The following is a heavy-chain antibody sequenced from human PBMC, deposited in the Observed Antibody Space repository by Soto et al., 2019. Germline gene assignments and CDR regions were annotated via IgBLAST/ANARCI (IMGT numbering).Heavy chain of an antibody. CDR2: INWNGGST. CDR3: ARDRGDSLLDAFDI. D-gene: IGHD4-17*01. Sequence: SGGSLRLSCAASGFTFDDYGMSWVRQAPGKGLEWVSGINWNGGSTGYADSVKGRFTISRDNAKNSLYLQMNSLRAEDTALYHCARDRGDSLLDAFDIWGQGTMVTVSS. CDR1: GFTFDDYG. J-gene: IGHJ3*02. V-gene: IGHV3-20*01.